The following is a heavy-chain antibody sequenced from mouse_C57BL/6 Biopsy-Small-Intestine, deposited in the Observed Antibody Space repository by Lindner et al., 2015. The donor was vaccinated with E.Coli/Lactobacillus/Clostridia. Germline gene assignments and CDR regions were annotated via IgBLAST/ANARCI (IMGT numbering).Heavy chain of an antibody. Sequence: SVKVSCKASGGGFGRYAFSWVRQAPGQGLEWLGRITPFLGTANYAQKLQGRVTITADESTSTAYMELSSLTYEDTAVYYCARESKEGISLWFGEPPSFYYYMDVWDKGTTVTVSS. V-gene: IGHV1-64*01. D-gene: IGHD1-1*01. CDR3: ARESKEGISLWFGEPPSFYYYMDV. CDR1: GGGFGRYA. J-gene: IGHJ1*03. CDR2: ITPFLGTA.